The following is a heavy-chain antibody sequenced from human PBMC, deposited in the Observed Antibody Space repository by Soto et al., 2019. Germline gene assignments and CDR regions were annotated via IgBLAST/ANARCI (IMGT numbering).Heavy chain of an antibody. CDR2: IYYSGRT. J-gene: IGHJ6*02. Sequence: SETLSLTCTVSGGSISSYYWSWIRQPPGKGLEWIGYIYYSGRTNYNPSLKSRVTISVDTSKNHFSLKLCSVTAADTAVYYCARGYGSGSLDYYYGMDVWGQGTTVTVS. D-gene: IGHD3-10*01. V-gene: IGHV4-59*01. CDR1: GGSISSYY. CDR3: ARGYGSGSLDYYYGMDV.